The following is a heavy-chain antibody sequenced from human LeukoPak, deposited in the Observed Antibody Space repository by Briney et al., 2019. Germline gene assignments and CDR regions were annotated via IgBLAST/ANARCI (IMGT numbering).Heavy chain of an antibody. D-gene: IGHD5-18*01. CDR1: GGSFSGYY. CDR2: IYYSGTT. CDR3: ARGGYSSGPSDH. Sequence: SETLSLTCAVYGGSFSGYYWSWIRQPPGKGLEWIGYIYYSGTTDYNPSLKSRVTISVDTSKNRFSLKLSSVTAADTAVYYCARGGYSSGPSDHWGQGTLVTVSS. V-gene: IGHV4-59*08. J-gene: IGHJ4*02.